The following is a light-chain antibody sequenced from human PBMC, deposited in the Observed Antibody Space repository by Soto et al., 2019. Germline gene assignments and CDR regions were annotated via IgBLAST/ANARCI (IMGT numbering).Light chain of an antibody. CDR3: SSYSTGSTLVV. CDR1: STDVGGNKY. CDR2: EVS. J-gene: IGLJ1*01. Sequence: QSALAQPASVSGSPGQSITISCTGSSTDVGGNKYVSRYQQHPGKAPKLIIYEVSYRPSGVSNRFSGSKSGNTASLTISGLRAEDEADYYCSSYSTGSTLVVFGSGTKVTVL. V-gene: IGLV2-14*01.